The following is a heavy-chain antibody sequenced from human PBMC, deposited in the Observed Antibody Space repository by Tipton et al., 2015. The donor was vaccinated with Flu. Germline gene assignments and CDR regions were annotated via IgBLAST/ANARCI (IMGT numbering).Heavy chain of an antibody. V-gene: IGHV3-33*01. Sequence: SLRLSCAASGFTFSSYGMHWVRQAPGKGLEWVAVIWYDGSNKYYADSVKGRFTISRDNSKNTLYLQMNSLRAEDTAVYYCATTDTSTGGWMWWGQGTLVTVSS. CDR1: GFTFSSYG. CDR2: IWYDGSNK. D-gene: IGHD1-1*01. J-gene: IGHJ4*02. CDR3: ATTDTSTGGWMW.